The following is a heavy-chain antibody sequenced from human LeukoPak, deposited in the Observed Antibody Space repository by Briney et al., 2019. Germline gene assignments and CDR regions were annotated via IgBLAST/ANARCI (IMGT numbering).Heavy chain of an antibody. Sequence: GGSLRLSCAASGFTFSSYEMNWVRQAPGKGLEWVSYISSSGSTIYYADSVKGRFTISRDNAKNSLYLQMNSLRAEDTAVYYCATLVIPAASTDAFDIWGQGTMVTVSS. CDR3: ATLVIPAASTDAFDI. J-gene: IGHJ3*02. CDR1: GFTFSSYE. CDR2: ISSSGSTI. V-gene: IGHV3-48*03. D-gene: IGHD2-2*01.